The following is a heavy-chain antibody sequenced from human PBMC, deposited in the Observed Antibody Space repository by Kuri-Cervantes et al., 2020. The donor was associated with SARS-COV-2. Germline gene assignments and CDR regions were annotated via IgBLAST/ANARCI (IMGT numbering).Heavy chain of an antibody. V-gene: IGHV3-23*01. CDR1: GFTFSSYA. CDR2: ISDSGDIT. CDR3: AKDVVSKKFSGWYYFDY. Sequence: GGSLRLSCEAFGFTFSSYAMSWVRQAPGKGLEWVSGISDSGDITDHADSVEGRFTISRDNSKNTLYLQMHSLRADDTAVYYCAKDVVSKKFSGWYYFDYWGQGTLVTVSS. D-gene: IGHD6-19*01. J-gene: IGHJ4*02.